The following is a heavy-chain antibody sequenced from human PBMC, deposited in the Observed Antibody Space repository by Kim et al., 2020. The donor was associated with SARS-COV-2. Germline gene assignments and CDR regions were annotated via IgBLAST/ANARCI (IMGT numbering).Heavy chain of an antibody. D-gene: IGHD1-7*01. CDR2: IDWDDDK. CDR3: ARLRGTGTTRSQYYYYDMDV. J-gene: IGHJ6*03. V-gene: IGHV2-70*11. Sequence: SGPTLVNPTETLTLTCTFSGFSLSTRGMCVTWIREPPGKALEWLARIDWDDDKYYNTSLKTRLTISKDTSKNQVVLTMTNMDPVDTTTYYCARLRGTGTTRSQYYYYDMDVWGKGTTVTVSS. CDR1: GFSLSTRGMC.